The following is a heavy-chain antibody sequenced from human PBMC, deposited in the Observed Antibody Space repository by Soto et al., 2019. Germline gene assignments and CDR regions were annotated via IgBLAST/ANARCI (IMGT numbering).Heavy chain of an antibody. D-gene: IGHD3-22*01. CDR3: AKDTGPFNYYDSSGLNWFDP. Sequence: GGSLRLSCAASGFTFSSYAMSWVRQAPGKGLEWVSAISGSGGSTYYADSVKGRFTISRDNSKNTLYLQMNSLRAEDTAVYYCAKDTGPFNYYDSSGLNWFDPWGQGTLVTVSS. CDR2: ISGSGGST. CDR1: GFTFSSYA. J-gene: IGHJ5*02. V-gene: IGHV3-23*01.